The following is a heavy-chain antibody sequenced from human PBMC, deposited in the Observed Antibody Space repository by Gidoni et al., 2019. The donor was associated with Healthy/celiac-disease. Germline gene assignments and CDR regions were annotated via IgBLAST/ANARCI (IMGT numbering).Heavy chain of an antibody. J-gene: IGHJ3*02. Sequence: QVQLVESGGGVVQPGRSLRLSCAASGFTFSSYAMHWVRQAPGKGLEWVAVRSYDGSNKYYADSVKSRFTISRDNSKNTLYLQMNSLRAEDTAVYYCARDRRRAAAGTAAFDIWGQGTMVTVSS. CDR3: ARDRRRAAAGTAAFDI. V-gene: IGHV3-30-3*01. D-gene: IGHD6-13*01. CDR2: RSYDGSNK. CDR1: GFTFSSYA.